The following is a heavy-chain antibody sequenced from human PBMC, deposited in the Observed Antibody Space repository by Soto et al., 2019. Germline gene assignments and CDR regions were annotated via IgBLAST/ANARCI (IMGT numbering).Heavy chain of an antibody. J-gene: IGHJ4*02. V-gene: IGHV3-9*01. CDR2: ITWNSRDL. CDR3: AKGRYDLWSPDFFDS. D-gene: IGHD3-3*01. Sequence: LSCVGTGLNFDDFAMHWVRQAPGKGLEWVSGITWNSRDLAYADSVKGRFTISRANARNSLYLQMDSLRDEDTALYYCAKGRYDLWSPDFFDSWGQGTLVTVSS. CDR1: GLNFDDFA.